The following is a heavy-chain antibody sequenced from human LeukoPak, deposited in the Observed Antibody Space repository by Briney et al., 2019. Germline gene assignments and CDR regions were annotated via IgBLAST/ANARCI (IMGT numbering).Heavy chain of an antibody. J-gene: IGHJ4*02. D-gene: IGHD4-23*01. CDR1: GGSISSYY. V-gene: IGHV4-59*08. CDR2: IYYSGST. Sequence: SETLSLTCTVSGGSISSYYWSWIRQPPGKGLEWIGYIYYSGSTNYNPSLKSRVTISVDTSKNQFSLKLSSVTAADTAVYYCARTTVVTTDFDHWGQGTLVTVSS. CDR3: ARTTVVTTDFDH.